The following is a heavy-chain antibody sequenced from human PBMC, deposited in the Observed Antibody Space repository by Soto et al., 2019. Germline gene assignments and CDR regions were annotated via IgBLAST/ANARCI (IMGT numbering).Heavy chain of an antibody. CDR3: ASRAATKLYYFEY. Sequence: SETLSLTCAVSGYSISSDYYWGWIRQPPVKGLEWIGSVYRSGITYYNPSLKSRVTISVDTSKNRFSLKLNSVTAADTAIYYCASRAATKLYYFEYWGQGNMVTVSS. D-gene: IGHD1-26*01. V-gene: IGHV4-38-2*01. CDR2: VYRSGIT. J-gene: IGHJ4*02. CDR1: GYSISSDYY.